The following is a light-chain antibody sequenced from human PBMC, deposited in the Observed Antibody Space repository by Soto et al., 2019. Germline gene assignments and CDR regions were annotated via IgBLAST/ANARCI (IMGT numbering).Light chain of an antibody. J-gene: IGLJ3*02. CDR1: AGHNTYA. CDR3: QTWGTGTVV. Sequence: QSVLTQSPSASASVGASVKLTCTLSAGHNTYAIAWHQQQPEKGPRYLMNLNSDGSHTKGDGIPDRFSGSSSGAVRYLTISSLQPEDEADYYCQTWGTGTVVFGGGIKLTVL. CDR2: LNSDGSH. V-gene: IGLV4-69*01.